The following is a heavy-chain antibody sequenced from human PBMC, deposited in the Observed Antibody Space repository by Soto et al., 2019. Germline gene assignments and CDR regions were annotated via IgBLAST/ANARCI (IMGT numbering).Heavy chain of an antibody. J-gene: IGHJ4*02. CDR1: GFTFSDHY. Sequence: EVQLVESGGGLVQPGGSLRLSCEASGFTFSDHYMDWVRQAPGKGLEWVGRSRNKANSYTTEYAASVKGRFTISRDESKNSMYVQMNSLGTEDTAVYYCGRVPKSGSYNNAYWGQGTLVTVSS. D-gene: IGHD1-26*01. V-gene: IGHV3-72*01. CDR3: GRVPKSGSYNNAY. CDR2: SRNKANSYTT.